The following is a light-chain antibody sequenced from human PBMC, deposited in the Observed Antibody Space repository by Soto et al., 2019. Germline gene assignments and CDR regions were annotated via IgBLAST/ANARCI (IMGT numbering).Light chain of an antibody. CDR3: QSYDSCLSYV. Sequence: QSVLTQPPSVSGAPGQRVTISCTGSSSNIGAGYDVHWYQQLPGTDPKLLIYGNSNRPSGVPDRFSGSKSGTSASLAITGLRAEDEADYYCQSYDSCLSYVFGTGTKLTVL. V-gene: IGLV1-40*01. J-gene: IGLJ1*01. CDR2: GNS. CDR1: SSNIGAGYD.